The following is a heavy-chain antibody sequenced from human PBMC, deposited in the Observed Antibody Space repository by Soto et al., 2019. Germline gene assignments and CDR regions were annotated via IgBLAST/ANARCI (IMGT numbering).Heavy chain of an antibody. CDR2: MNPNSGNT. D-gene: IGHD1-20*01. V-gene: IGHV1-8*01. Sequence: ASVNVSCKASGYTFINYDINWVREATGQGLEWMGWMNPNSGNTGYAQKFQGRVTMTRDTSIGTAYMELSSLRSEDTAVYYCARLISGFTKFGMAGWGQGTMVTVSS. CDR3: ARLISGFTKFGMAG. J-gene: IGHJ6*02. CDR1: GYTFINYD.